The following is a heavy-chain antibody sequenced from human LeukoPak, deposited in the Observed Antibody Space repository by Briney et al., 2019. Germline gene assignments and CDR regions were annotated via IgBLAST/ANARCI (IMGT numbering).Heavy chain of an antibody. Sequence: GGSLRLSCAASGFTFSNVWMSWVRQVPGKGLEWVGRIRRKTDGETTDHAAPVKGRFTISRDDSKNTLYLQMNSLKTEDTAVYYCVTDLVIRGYFDYWGQGALVTVSS. CDR1: GFTFSNVW. CDR2: IRRKTDGETT. D-gene: IGHD2-21*01. V-gene: IGHV3-15*01. J-gene: IGHJ4*02. CDR3: VTDLVIRGYFDY.